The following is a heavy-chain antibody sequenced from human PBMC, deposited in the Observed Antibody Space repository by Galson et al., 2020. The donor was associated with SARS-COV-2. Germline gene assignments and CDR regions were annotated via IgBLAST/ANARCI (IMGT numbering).Heavy chain of an antibody. J-gene: IGHJ4*02. Sequence: GESLKISCAASGFTFSSYAMRWVRQAPGKGLEWVSVISGSGGSTYYADSVKGRFTISRDNSKNTLYLQMNSLRAEDTAVYYCARDFGFNYYDSSGYPHWGQGTLVTVSS. CDR3: ARDFGFNYYDSSGYPH. V-gene: IGHV3-23*01. CDR1: GFTFSSYA. D-gene: IGHD3-22*01. CDR2: ISGSGGST.